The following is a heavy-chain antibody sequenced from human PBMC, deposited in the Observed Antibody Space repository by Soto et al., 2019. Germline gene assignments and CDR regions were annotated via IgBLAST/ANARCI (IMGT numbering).Heavy chain of an antibody. V-gene: IGHV3-23*01. Sequence: DVQLLQSGGDVVQRGGYLTLSCAASRFIFSDYAMNWVRQAPGKGLEWVASIGGSNSDTYNADSAKGRFIISRDNSNYTMYLQVNSLRDDDTAVDYCAKGAVFHNGTWDWFESWGQATVVTVS. CDR3: AKGAVFHNGTWDWFES. D-gene: IGHD1-26*01. CDR2: IGGSNSDT. J-gene: IGHJ5*01. CDR1: RFIFSDYA.